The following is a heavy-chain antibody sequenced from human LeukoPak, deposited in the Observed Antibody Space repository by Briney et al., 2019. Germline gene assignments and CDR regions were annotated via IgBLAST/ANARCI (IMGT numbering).Heavy chain of an antibody. CDR2: INHSGST. CDR3: ARRNRGYHF. D-gene: IGHD3-22*01. J-gene: IGHJ4*02. Sequence: SETLSLTCAVYGGSFSGYYWSWIRQPPGKGLEWIGEINHSGSTNYNPSLKSRVTISVDTSKNQFSLKLSSVTAADTAVYYCARRNRGYHFWGQGTLVTVSS. V-gene: IGHV4-34*01. CDR1: GGSFSGYY.